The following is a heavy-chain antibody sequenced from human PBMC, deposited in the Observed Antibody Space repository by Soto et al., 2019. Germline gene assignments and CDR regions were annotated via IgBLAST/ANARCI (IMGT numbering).Heavy chain of an antibody. CDR2: FDPEDGET. J-gene: IGHJ3*02. Sequence: ASVKVSCKVSGYTLTELSMHWVRQAPGKGLEWMGGFDPEDGETIYAQKFQGRVTMTEDTSTDTAYMELSSLRSEGTAVYYCATDTNKLGYCSGGSCFAFDIWGQGTMVTVS. V-gene: IGHV1-24*01. D-gene: IGHD2-15*01. CDR1: GYTLTELS. CDR3: ATDTNKLGYCSGGSCFAFDI.